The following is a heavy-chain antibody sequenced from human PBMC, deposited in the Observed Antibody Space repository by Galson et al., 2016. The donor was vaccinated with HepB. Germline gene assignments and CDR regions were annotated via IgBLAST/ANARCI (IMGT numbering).Heavy chain of an antibody. Sequence: SLRLSCAVSGFTFRKYTMHWVRHAPGKGLEWLSVIADDGTSHYYAESVKGRFTISRDNSKNTLYLQMNSLRDEDTAVYYCARQFSYDSSGYYDAEYFQHWGQGTLVTVSS. CDR1: GFTFRKYT. CDR3: ARQFSYDSSGYYDAEYFQH. D-gene: IGHD3-22*01. CDR2: IADDGTSH. V-gene: IGHV3-30*04. J-gene: IGHJ1*01.